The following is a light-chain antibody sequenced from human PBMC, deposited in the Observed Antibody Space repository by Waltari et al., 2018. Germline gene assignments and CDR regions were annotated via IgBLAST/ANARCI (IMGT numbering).Light chain of an antibody. CDR2: GAS. CDR1: QSVTSN. J-gene: IGKJ1*01. CDR3: QQYNNWPPRT. V-gene: IGKV3-15*01. Sequence: EIVMTQSPATPSVSPAERATLSCRARQSVTSNLAWYQQKPGQAPRLLIHGASTRATGIPARFSGSGSGTEFTLTISSLQSEDFAVYYCQQYNNWPPRTFGQGTKVEIK.